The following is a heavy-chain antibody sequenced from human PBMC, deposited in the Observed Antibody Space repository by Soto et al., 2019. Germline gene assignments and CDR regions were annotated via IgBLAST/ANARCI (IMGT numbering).Heavy chain of an antibody. CDR3: ARRSNIWLNEIKFAP. CDR1: RYTFTTYD. Sequence: QVQLVQSGAEVKRPGASVRVSCRGSRYTFTTYDIYWVRQAPGQGLEWMGWIKTDSGDTTYSQKFKGRVTMTRDTSISTAYMDLNNLLSDDPAVYYCARRSNIWLNEIKFAPWAREPWSSSPQ. CDR2: IKTDSGDT. D-gene: IGHD3-22*01. J-gene: IGHJ5*02. V-gene: IGHV1-2*02.